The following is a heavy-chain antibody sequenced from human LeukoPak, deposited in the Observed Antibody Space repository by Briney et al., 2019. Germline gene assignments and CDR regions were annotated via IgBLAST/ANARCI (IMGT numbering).Heavy chain of an antibody. Sequence: NPSETLSLTCTVSGGSISSSSYYWGWIRQPPGKGLEWIGSIYYSGSTYYNPSLKSRVTISADTSKNQFSLKLSSATAADTAVYYCARETNYYGSGSYYRELYAFDIWGQGTMVTVSS. D-gene: IGHD3-10*01. CDR3: ARETNYYGSGSYYRELYAFDI. V-gene: IGHV4-39*01. CDR2: IYYSGST. J-gene: IGHJ3*02. CDR1: GGSISSSSYY.